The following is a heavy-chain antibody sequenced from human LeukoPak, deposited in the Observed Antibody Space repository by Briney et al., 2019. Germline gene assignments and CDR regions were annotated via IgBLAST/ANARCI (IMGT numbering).Heavy chain of an antibody. D-gene: IGHD6-19*01. V-gene: IGHV3-30*03. J-gene: IGHJ4*02. CDR3: ATDGGWSFDY. Sequence: GGSLRLSCAASGFTFSSYGMHWVRQAPGKGLEWVAVISYDGSNKYYADSVKGRFTISRDNSKNTLYLQMNRLRAEDTAVYYCATDGGWSFDYWGQGTLVTVSS. CDR1: GFTFSSYG. CDR2: ISYDGSNK.